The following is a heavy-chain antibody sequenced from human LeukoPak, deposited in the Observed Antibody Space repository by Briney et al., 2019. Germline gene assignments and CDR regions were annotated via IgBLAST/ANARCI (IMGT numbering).Heavy chain of an antibody. CDR2: ISSSAYTM. J-gene: IGHJ4*02. V-gene: IGHV3-11*01. CDR1: GFTFRDYY. Sequence: GGSLRLSCAASGFTFRDYYMSWIRQAPGKGLEWVSYISSSAYTMYYADSVKGRFTISRDNAKNSLYLQMNSLRADDTAVYFCARVAGEYNWNPFDHWGQGTLVTVSS. D-gene: IGHD1-20*01. CDR3: ARVAGEYNWNPFDH.